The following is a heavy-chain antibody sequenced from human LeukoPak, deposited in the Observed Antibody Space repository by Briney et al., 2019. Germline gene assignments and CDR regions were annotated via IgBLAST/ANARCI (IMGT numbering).Heavy chain of an antibody. CDR2: IYHSGST. Sequence: SETLSLTCAVSGGSISSGGYSWSWIRQPPGKGLEWIGYIYHSGSTYYNPSLKSRVTISVDRSKNQFSLKMTSVTAADTAVYYCARDLDTARDAFDIGGQGTLVTVSS. D-gene: IGHD5-18*01. V-gene: IGHV4-30-2*01. J-gene: IGHJ3*02. CDR3: ARDLDTARDAFDI. CDR1: GGSISSGGYS.